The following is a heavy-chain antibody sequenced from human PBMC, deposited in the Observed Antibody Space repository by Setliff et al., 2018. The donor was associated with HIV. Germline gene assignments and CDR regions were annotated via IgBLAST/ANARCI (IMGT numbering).Heavy chain of an antibody. V-gene: IGHV4-59*08. CDR3: ARHSPSDY. CDR1: GDSISTDY. CDR2: IYNSAST. J-gene: IGHJ4*02. Sequence: SETLSPSCTVSGDSISTDYWTWIRQPPGKGLEWIGYIYNSASTSYNPSLKSRVTISVDTSKNQFSLKLSSVTAADTAVYYCARHSPSDYWGQGTLVTVSS.